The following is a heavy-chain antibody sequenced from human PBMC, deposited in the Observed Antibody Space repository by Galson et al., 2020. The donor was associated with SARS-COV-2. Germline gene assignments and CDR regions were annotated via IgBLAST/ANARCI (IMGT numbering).Heavy chain of an antibody. CDR2: IYYSGST. D-gene: IGHD1-1*01. CDR3: ARASSVGNDPVGY. CDR1: GGSISSGGYY. V-gene: IGHV4-31*03. J-gene: IGHJ4*02. Sequence: SETLFLTCTVSGGSISSGGYYWTWLRQHPGKGLEWIGYIYYSGSTYYNPSLKSRVTISVDTSKNQFSLKLSSVTAADTAVYYCARASSVGNDPVGYWGQGTLVTVSS.